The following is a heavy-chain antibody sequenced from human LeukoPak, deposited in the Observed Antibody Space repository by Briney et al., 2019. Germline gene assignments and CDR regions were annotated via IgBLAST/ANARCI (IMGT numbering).Heavy chain of an antibody. CDR1: GYTFTGYY. CDR3: ARDRYNWNDEGYYYYGMDV. CDR2: INPNSGGT. J-gene: IGHJ6*02. Sequence: GASVKVSCKASGYTFTGYYMHWVRQAPGQGLEWMGWINPNSGGTNYAQKFQGWVTMTRDTSISTACMELSRLRSDDTAVYYCARDRYNWNDEGYYYYGMDVWGQGTTVTVSS. D-gene: IGHD1-1*01. V-gene: IGHV1-2*04.